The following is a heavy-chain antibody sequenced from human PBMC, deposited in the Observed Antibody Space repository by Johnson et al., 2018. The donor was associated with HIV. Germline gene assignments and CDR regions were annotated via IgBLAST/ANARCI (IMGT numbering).Heavy chain of an antibody. CDR3: ARDLTNEYSSSSPV. D-gene: IGHD6-6*01. CDR2: ISFDGNNK. J-gene: IGHJ3*01. Sequence: QVQLVESGGGVVQPGRSLRLSCAASGFTFSRNAMHWVRQAPGKGLEWVAVISFDGNNKHYADSVKGRFTISRDNSKNTLYLQMSSRRAEDTAIYFCARDLTNEYSSSSPVWGQGTMVTVSS. CDR1: GFTFSRNA. V-gene: IGHV3-30-3*01.